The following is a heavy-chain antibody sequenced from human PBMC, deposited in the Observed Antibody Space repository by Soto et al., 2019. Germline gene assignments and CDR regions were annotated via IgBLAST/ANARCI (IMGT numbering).Heavy chain of an antibody. CDR1: GYTLTELS. V-gene: IGHV1-24*01. CDR3: ATDCPGGVRGVMRGEDAFDI. J-gene: IGHJ3*02. D-gene: IGHD3-10*01. CDR2: FDPEDGET. Sequence: GASVKVSCKVSGYTLTELSMHWVRQAPGRGLGWMGGFDPEDGETIYAQKFQGRVTMTEDTSTDTAYMELSSLRSEDTVVYYCATDCPGGVRGVMRGEDAFDIWG.